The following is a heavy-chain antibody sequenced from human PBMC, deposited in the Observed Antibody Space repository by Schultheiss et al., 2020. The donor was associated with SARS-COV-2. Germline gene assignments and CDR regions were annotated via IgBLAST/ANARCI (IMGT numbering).Heavy chain of an antibody. V-gene: IGHV4-31*03. CDR3: ARDRRYFDWLTDAFDI. Sequence: SQTLSLTCTVSGGSISSGGYYWSWIRQHPGKGLEWIGYIYYSGSTYYNPSLKSRVTISVDTSKNQFSLKLSSVTAADTAVYYCARDRRYFDWLTDAFDIWGQGTMVTVSS. CDR2: IYYSGST. J-gene: IGHJ3*02. CDR1: GGSISSGGYY. D-gene: IGHD3-9*01.